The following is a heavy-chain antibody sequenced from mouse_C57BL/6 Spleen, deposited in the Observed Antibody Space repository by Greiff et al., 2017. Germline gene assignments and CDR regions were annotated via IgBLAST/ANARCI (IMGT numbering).Heavy chain of an antibody. V-gene: IGHV1-69*01. Sequence: QVQLQQPGAELVMPGASVKLSCKASGYTFTSYWLNWVKQRPGQGLEWIGEIDPSDSYTNYNQKFKGKSTLTVDKSSSTAYMQLSSLTSEDSAVYYCARAEYSSYWYFDVWGTGTTVTVSS. J-gene: IGHJ1*03. CDR1: GYTFTSYW. CDR2: IDPSDSYT. CDR3: ARAEYSSYWYFDV. D-gene: IGHD2-5*01.